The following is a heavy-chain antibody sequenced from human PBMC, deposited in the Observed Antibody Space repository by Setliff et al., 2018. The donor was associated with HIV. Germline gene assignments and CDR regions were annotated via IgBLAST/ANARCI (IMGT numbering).Heavy chain of an antibody. CDR1: GGSISSYY. J-gene: IGHJ4*02. Sequence: NPSETLSLTCTVSGGSISSYYWSWIRQPPGKGLEWIGYIYYSGSTNYNPSLKSRVTISVDTSKNQFSLKLSSVTAADTAVYYCARGGAFCGRDSCYYLDYWGQGNPVTVSS. CDR2: IYYSGST. CDR3: ARGGAFCGRDSCYYLDY. V-gene: IGHV4-59*12. D-gene: IGHD2-21*02.